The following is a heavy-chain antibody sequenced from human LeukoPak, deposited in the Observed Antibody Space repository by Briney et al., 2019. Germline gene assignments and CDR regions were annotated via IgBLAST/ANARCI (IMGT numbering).Heavy chain of an antibody. Sequence: GGSLRLSCTASGFTFSKHWMYWVRHAPGKGLVCVSRVTSDGDGSNTKYADSVKGRFTISRDNAKNTLYLQMNSLRAEDTALYYCVRDTSASYWGRGTLVTVSS. CDR3: VRDTSASY. D-gene: IGHD1-26*01. CDR2: VTSDGDGSNT. J-gene: IGHJ4*02. V-gene: IGHV3-74*03. CDR1: GFTFSKHW.